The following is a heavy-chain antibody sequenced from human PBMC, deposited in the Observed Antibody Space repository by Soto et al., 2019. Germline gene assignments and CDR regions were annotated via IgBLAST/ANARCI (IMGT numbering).Heavy chain of an antibody. CDR3: AGTKPMTGYYYYYYGMDG. J-gene: IGHJ6*02. CDR2: IYTSGST. V-gene: IGHV4-4*07. Sequence: QVQLQESGPGLVKPSETLSLTCTVSGGSISSYYWSWIRQPAVKGLAWIGRIYTSGSTNYNSSLKRRAAMSVDTSKNQCSRKLSSGTAADTAVDYWAGTKPMTGYYYYYYGMDGWGQGTTVTVS. D-gene: IGHD6-25*01. CDR1: GGSISSYY.